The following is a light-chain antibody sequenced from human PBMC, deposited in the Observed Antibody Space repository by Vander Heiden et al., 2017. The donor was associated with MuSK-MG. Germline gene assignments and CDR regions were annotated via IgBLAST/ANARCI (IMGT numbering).Light chain of an antibody. V-gene: IGKV1-39*01. CDR3: QQSDGTLIT. Sequence: DIQMTQSPSSLSASVGDRVTITCRASQSISSYLNWYQQKPGKAPKLLIYAASSLQSGVPSRFSGSGSGTDFTLTISRLQPEDFATYYCQQSDGTLITFGGGTKVEIK. CDR1: QSISSY. CDR2: AAS. J-gene: IGKJ4*01.